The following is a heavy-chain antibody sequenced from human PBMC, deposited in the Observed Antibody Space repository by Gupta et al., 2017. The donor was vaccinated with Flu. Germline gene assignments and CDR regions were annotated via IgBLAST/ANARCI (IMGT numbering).Heavy chain of an antibody. CDR2: IYSGGST. CDR1: GFTVSSNY. V-gene: IGHV3-53*04. J-gene: IGHJ3*02. Sequence: EVQLVESGGGLVQPGGSLRLSCAASGFTVSSNYMSWVRQAPGKGLEWVSVIYSGGSTYYADSVKGRFTISRHNSKNTLYLQMNSLRAEDTAVYYCARVSGNSGYDEESAFDIWGQGTMVTVSS. CDR3: ARVSGNSGYDEESAFDI. D-gene: IGHD5-12*01.